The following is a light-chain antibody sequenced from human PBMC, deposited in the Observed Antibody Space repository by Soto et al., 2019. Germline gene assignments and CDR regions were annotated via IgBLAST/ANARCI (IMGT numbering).Light chain of an antibody. Sequence: EIVLTQSPGTQSLSPGERATLSCRASESISSTSLAWYQQKPGQAPRLLIYGTSSRATGIPDRFSGSGSGTDFTLTISRLESEDFAVYYCQQYGSFYTFGQGTKLEIK. J-gene: IGKJ2*01. CDR1: ESISSTS. CDR3: QQYGSFYT. CDR2: GTS. V-gene: IGKV3-20*01.